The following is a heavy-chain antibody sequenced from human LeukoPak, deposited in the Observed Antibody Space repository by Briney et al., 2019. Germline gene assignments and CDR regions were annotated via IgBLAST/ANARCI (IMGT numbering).Heavy chain of an antibody. CDR2: ISGSDGRR. D-gene: IGHD3-22*01. CDR1: GFTFSTYA. Sequence: PGGSLRLSCAASGFTFSTYAMSWVRQAPGKGLEWVSLISGSDGRRRYADSVKGRFTISRDNSKNTLYLEMNSLRADDTAVYYCAKESSSYDWGYMDVLVKGTTVTHSS. V-gene: IGHV3-23*01. CDR3: AKESSSYDWGYMDV. J-gene: IGHJ6*03.